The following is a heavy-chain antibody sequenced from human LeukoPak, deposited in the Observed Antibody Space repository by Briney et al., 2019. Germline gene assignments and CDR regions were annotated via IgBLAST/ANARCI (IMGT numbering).Heavy chain of an antibody. CDR2: IYPGDSDT. V-gene: IGHV5-51*01. D-gene: IGHD6-19*01. J-gene: IGHJ4*02. CDR1: GYRFPTYW. Sequence: GESLEISCKGSGYRFPTYWIGWVRQLPGKGLEWMGIIYPGDSDTRYSPSFQGQVTISADKSISTAYLQWSGLKASDTAMYYCARRPGTKTSSGSRYDYWGQGTLVTVSS. CDR3: ARRPGTKTSSGSRYDY.